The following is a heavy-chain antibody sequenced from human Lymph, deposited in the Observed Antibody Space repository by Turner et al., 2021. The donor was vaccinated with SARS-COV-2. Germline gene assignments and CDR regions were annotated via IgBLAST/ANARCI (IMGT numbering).Heavy chain of an antibody. V-gene: IGHV1-69*01. CDR2: IIPIFGTA. CDR3: ASCGGDYVFDY. CDR1: GGTFSSYG. Sequence: QLQLVPSGAEVKPPGSSVKVSCKASGGTFSSYGIRWVRQAPGQGREWRGGIIPIFGTANYAQKSQGRVTITADESTSTAYMELSSLRSEDTAVYYCASCGGDYVFDYWGQGTLVTVSS. J-gene: IGHJ4*02. D-gene: IGHD4-17*01.